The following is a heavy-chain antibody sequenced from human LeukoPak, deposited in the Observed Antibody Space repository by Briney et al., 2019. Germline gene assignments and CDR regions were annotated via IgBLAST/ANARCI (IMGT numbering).Heavy chain of an antibody. V-gene: IGHV3-23*01. Sequence: GGSLRLSCAASGFTFSSYAMSWVGRAPGKGLGWVSAISGSGGSTYYADSVKGRFTISRDNSKNTLYLQMNSLRAEDTAVYYCAMGCSSTSCPGYYFDYWGQGTLVTVSS. D-gene: IGHD2-2*01. CDR1: GFTFSSYA. CDR2: ISGSGGST. CDR3: AMGCSSTSCPGYYFDY. J-gene: IGHJ4*02.